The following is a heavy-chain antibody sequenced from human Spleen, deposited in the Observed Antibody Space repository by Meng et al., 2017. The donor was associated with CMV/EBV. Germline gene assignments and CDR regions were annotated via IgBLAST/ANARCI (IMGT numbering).Heavy chain of an antibody. CDR1: GCPITSYY. D-gene: IGHD3-10*01. V-gene: IGHV4-59*01. CDR2: IDYSGST. Sequence: SETLSLTCTVSGCPITSYYWSWIRQPPGKGLEWIGFIDYSGSTNYNPSLKSRVTISVDTSQNQCSLKLSSVTPADTAVYYCARAYGSGSYFSYYYYYGMDVWGQGTTVTVSS. J-gene: IGHJ6*02. CDR3: ARAYGSGSYFSYYYYYGMDV.